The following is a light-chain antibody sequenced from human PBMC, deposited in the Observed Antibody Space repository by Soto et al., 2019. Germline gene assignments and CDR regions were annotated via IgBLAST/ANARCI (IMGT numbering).Light chain of an antibody. CDR2: TSS. CDR1: QGIGNY. V-gene: IGKV1-27*01. Sequence: DIQMSQSPSSLSASVGDRVTITCRASQGIGNYLAWYQQKPGKVPKLLIYTSSTLQSGVPSRFSGSGSGTDFTLTISNLQPEDVATYYCQHYNSYSEAFGQGTKVDIK. CDR3: QHYNSYSEA. J-gene: IGKJ1*01.